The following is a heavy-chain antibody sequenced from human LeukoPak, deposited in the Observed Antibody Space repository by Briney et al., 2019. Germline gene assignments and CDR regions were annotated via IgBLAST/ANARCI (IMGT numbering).Heavy chain of an antibody. D-gene: IGHD1-1*01. CDR1: GFIFSKSA. V-gene: IGHV3-33*01. J-gene: IGHJ4*02. CDR2: VWSHGRTQ. Sequence: GGSLRLSCLPSGFIFSKSAMHWVRQAPGKGLEWVAVVWSHGRTQFYTDSVKGRFTISRDNVGNTLSLQMNSLRVEDTALYYCVRSTTGSDGHYYFDYWGQGTMVTVSS. CDR3: VRSTTGSDGHYYFDY.